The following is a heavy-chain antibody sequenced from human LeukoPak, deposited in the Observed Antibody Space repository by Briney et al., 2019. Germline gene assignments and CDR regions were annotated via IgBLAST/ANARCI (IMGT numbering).Heavy chain of an antibody. CDR2: IYSSGST. CDR1: GGSMSSYY. CDR3: ARADPNASGYFYRFNWFDP. D-gene: IGHD3-10*01. V-gene: IGHV4-59*01. J-gene: IGHJ5*02. Sequence: NPSETLSLTCTVSGGSMSSYYWNWVRQPPGKGLEWIGNIYSSGSTHYNPSLKSRVTISLDTSKFQFSLRLNSVTAADTAVYYCARADPNASGYFYRFNWFDPWGQGTLVTVSS.